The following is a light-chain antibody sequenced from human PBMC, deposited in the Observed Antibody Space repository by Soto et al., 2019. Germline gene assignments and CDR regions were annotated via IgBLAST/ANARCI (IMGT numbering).Light chain of an antibody. J-gene: IGKJ1*01. CDR3: QHLRT. Sequence: DIQMTQSPSSLSASVGDRVTITCRASQGISNYLAWYQQKPGKVPKLLIYAASTLQSGVPSRFSGSGSGTDFTLTINNLQADDFATYYCQHLRTFGQGTKVDIK. CDR2: AAS. V-gene: IGKV1-27*01. CDR1: QGISNY.